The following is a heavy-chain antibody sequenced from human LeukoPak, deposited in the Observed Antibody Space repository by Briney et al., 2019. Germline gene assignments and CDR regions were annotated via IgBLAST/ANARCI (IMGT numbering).Heavy chain of an antibody. V-gene: IGHV3-9*01. J-gene: IGHJ4*02. D-gene: IGHD3-3*01. Sequence: GRSLRLSCAASGFTFDDYAMHWVRQAPGKGLEWVSGISWNSGSIGYADSVKGRFTISRDNAKNSLYLQMNSLRAEDTALYYCAKDGSYDFWSGYYLNWGRGTLVTVSS. CDR2: ISWNSGSI. CDR1: GFTFDDYA. CDR3: AKDGSYDFWSGYYLN.